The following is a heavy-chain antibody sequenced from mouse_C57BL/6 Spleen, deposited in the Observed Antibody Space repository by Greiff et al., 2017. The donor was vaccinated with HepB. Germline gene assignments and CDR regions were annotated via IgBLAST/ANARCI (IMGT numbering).Heavy chain of an antibody. CDR3: ARHFYYGSRGAMDD. Sequence: VQGVESGPGLVAPSQSLSITCTVSGFSLTSYGVHWVRQPPGKGLEWLVVIWSDGSTTYNSALKSRLSISKDNSKSQVFLKMNSLQTDDTAMYYCARHFYYGSRGAMDDWGQGTSVTVSS. CDR1: GFSLTSYG. D-gene: IGHD1-1*01. J-gene: IGHJ4*01. V-gene: IGHV2-6-1*01. CDR2: IWSDGST.